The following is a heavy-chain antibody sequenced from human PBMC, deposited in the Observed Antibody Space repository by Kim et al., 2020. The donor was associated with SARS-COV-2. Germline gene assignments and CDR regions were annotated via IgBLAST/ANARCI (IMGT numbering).Heavy chain of an antibody. D-gene: IGHD1-1*01. J-gene: IGHJ4*02. V-gene: IGHV3-21*01. CDR3: ARARTILSMVDY. Sequence: GGSLRLSCAASGFTFSSYSMNWVRQAPGKGLEWVSSISSSSSYIYYADSVKGRFTISRDNAKNSLYLQMNSLRAEDTAVYYCARARTILSMVDYWGQGTLVTVSS. CDR2: ISSSSSYI. CDR1: GFTFSSYS.